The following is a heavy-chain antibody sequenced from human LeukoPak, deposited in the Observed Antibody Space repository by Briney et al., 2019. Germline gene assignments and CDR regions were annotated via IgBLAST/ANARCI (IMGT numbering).Heavy chain of an antibody. V-gene: IGHV3-23*01. Sequence: GGSLRLSCAASGFTFSSYAMSWVRQAPGKGLEWVSAISGSGGSTYYADSVKGRFTISRDNSKNTLYLQMNSLRAEDTAVYYCAKNVGGRSPRDEWFGDAFDIWGQGTMVTVSS. J-gene: IGHJ3*02. CDR3: AKNVGGRSPRDEWFGDAFDI. CDR2: ISGSGGST. D-gene: IGHD3-10*01. CDR1: GFTFSSYA.